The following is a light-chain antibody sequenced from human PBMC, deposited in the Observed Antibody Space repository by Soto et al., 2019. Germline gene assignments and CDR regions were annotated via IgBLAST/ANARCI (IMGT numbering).Light chain of an antibody. CDR2: DAS. Sequence: DIQMTQSPSTLSASVGDRVTITCRASQSISSWLAWYQQKPGKAPKPLIYDASRLESGVPSRFSGSGSGTEFTLTISSLQHDEFATYYCQQYNSYPWTFGHGTKVEIK. CDR1: QSISSW. J-gene: IGKJ1*01. CDR3: QQYNSYPWT. V-gene: IGKV1-5*01.